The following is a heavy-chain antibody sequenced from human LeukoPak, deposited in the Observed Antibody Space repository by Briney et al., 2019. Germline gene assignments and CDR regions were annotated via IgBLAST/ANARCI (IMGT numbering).Heavy chain of an antibody. CDR1: GFTFSSYG. CDR2: ISYDGSNK. CDR3: AKGLYHYYGSGSYTLDY. Sequence: GGSLRLSCAASGFTFSSYGMHWVRQAPGKGLEWVAVISYDGSNKYYADSVKGRFTISRDNSKNTVYLQMNSLRADDTALYYCAKGLYHYYGSGSYTLDYWGQGTQVTVSS. D-gene: IGHD3-10*01. V-gene: IGHV3-30*18. J-gene: IGHJ4*02.